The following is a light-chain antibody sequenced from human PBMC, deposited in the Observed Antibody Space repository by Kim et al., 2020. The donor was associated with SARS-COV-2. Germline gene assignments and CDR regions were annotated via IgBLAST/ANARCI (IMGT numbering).Light chain of an antibody. J-gene: IGLJ2*01. CDR1: SSDVGGYNF. CDR3: SSYAGSNSVV. CDR2: EVS. Sequence: QSVLTQPPSASGSPGQSVTISCTGTSSDVGGYNFVSWYQHHPGKAPKLVIYEVSKRPSGVPDRFSGSRSGNTASLTVSGLQAEDEADYYCSSYAGSNSVVFGGGTQLTVL. V-gene: IGLV2-8*01.